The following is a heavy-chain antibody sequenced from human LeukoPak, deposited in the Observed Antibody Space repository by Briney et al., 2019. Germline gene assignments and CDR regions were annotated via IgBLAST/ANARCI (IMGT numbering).Heavy chain of an antibody. J-gene: IGHJ3*02. CDR1: GGSISSGGYY. CDR3: ARDWGTYGDYGLRAFDI. Sequence: SETLSLTCTVSGGSISSGGYYWSWISQHPGKGLEWIGYIYYSGSTYYNPSLKSRVTISVDTSKNQFSLKLSSVTAADTAVYYCARDWGTYGDYGLRAFDIWGQGTMVTVSS. D-gene: IGHD4-17*01. V-gene: IGHV4-31*03. CDR2: IYYSGST.